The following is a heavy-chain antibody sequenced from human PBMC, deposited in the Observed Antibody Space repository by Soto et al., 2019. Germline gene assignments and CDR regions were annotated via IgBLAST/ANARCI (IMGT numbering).Heavy chain of an antibody. D-gene: IGHD3-3*01. CDR3: ASEPIYSRGGSGYCPRGY. Sequence: ASVKVSCKASGYTFTTYGFSWVRQAPGQGLECVGWISASNGNTHYSQKFQGRVTMTTDTSTSTAYRELRSLTSGDTAVYYCASEPIYSRGGSGYCPRGYWGQGHLGTVSS. CDR1: GYTFTTYG. CDR2: ISASNGNT. J-gene: IGHJ4*02. V-gene: IGHV1-18*04.